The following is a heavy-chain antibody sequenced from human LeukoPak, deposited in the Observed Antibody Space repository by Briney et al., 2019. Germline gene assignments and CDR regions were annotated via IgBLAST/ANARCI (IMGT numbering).Heavy chain of an antibody. V-gene: IGHV1-18*01. Sequence: GASVKVSCKASSHTFTNYGVTWVRQAPGQGLEWMGWISGSSGNTKYAQKLQGRVTMTTDTSTTTAYMELRSLTSDDTAVYYCARDGGNSGGANSPWGQGTLVTVSS. J-gene: IGHJ5*02. D-gene: IGHD4-23*01. CDR3: ARDGGNSGGANSP. CDR1: SHTFTNYG. CDR2: ISGSSGNT.